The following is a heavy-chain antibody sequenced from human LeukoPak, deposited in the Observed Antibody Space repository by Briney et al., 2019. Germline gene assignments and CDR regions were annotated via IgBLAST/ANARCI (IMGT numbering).Heavy chain of an antibody. CDR1: GFSFSNYS. V-gene: IGHV3-23*01. CDR3: ARDKPKSKTPHFYYYYMDV. J-gene: IGHJ6*03. Sequence: PGGSLRLSCAASGFSFSNYSISWVRHVPGRWLEWLALISASENSKYYADSMKGRFTSSRDRAKHILSLEITSLRAQATAVYSCARDKPKSKTPHFYYYYMDVWGEGTTVLVSS. CDR2: ISASENSK.